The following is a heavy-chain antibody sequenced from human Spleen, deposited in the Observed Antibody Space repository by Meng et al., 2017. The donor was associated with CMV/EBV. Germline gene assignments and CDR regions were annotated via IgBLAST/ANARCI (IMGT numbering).Heavy chain of an antibody. CDR3: ARDGSGRYYYGSGGDAFDI. V-gene: IGHV4-61*01. J-gene: IGHJ3*02. Sequence: SETLSLTCTVLGGSVSSNSHYWSWIRRSPGKGLEWIGHINYSGITNYNPSLKRRVTISVDTSKNQFSLKLSSVTAADTAVYYCARDGSGRYYYGSGGDAFDIWGQGTMVTVSS. CDR2: INYSGIT. CDR1: GGSVSSNSHY. D-gene: IGHD3-10*01.